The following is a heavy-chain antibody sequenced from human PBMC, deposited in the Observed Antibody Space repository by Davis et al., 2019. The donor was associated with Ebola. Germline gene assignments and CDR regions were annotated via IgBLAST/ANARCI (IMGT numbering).Heavy chain of an antibody. V-gene: IGHV3-53*01. CDR1: GFSVSSDY. D-gene: IGHD2-2*01. J-gene: IGHJ4*02. CDR2: MYSGGTT. CDR3: ARNAPQPFVVVPAASYYFDY. Sequence: GESLKISCAASGFSVSSDYMTWVRQAPGKGLEWVSIMYSGGTTYYADSVKGRFTISRDNAKNSLYLQLNSLRDEDTAVYYCARNAPQPFVVVPAASYYFDYWGQGTLVTVSS.